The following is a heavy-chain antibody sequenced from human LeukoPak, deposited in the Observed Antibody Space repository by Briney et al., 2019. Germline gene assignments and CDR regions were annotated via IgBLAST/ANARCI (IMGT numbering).Heavy chain of an antibody. D-gene: IGHD1-26*01. J-gene: IGHJ4*02. V-gene: IGHV3-21*04. CDR1: GFTFSNYN. CDR2: ITSSGTYT. CDR3: VRWDSGSPGD. Sequence: GGSLRLSCADSGFTFSNYNMNWVRQAPGKAMEWVSSITSSGTYTFYADSVKGRFTISRDNAKNSLYLQMDSLGPEDTAMYYCVRWDSGSPGDWGQGTLVTVSS.